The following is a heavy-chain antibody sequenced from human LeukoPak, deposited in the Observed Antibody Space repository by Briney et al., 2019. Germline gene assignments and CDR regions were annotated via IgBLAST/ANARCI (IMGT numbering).Heavy chain of an antibody. V-gene: IGHV3-11*01. J-gene: IGHJ6*02. CDR1: GFTFSDYY. Sequence: KAGGSLRLSCAASGFTFSDYYMSWIRQAPGKGLEWVSYISSSGSTIYYADSVKGRFTISRDNAKNSLYLQMNSLRAEDTAVYYCARDKRGYSGYEGGYYYYGMDVWGQGTTVTVSS. D-gene: IGHD5-12*01. CDR2: ISSSGSTI. CDR3: ARDKRGYSGYEGGYYYYGMDV.